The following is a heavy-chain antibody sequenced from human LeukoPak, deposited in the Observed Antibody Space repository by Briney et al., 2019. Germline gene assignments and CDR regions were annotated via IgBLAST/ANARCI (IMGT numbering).Heavy chain of an antibody. CDR3: ASEAFCAGKTCHLQRVAS. CDR1: GYTFTAYY. J-gene: IGHJ4*02. Sequence: ASVKVSCKASGYTFTAYYMHWVRQAPGQGLEWMGWIDTNTGDTKYAQKFQGRLTITRDTSTGRAYMELRSLISGDTAVYYCASEAFCAGKTCHLQRVASWGPGTLLTVSS. CDR2: IDTNTGDT. D-gene: IGHD2-21*01. V-gene: IGHV1-2*02.